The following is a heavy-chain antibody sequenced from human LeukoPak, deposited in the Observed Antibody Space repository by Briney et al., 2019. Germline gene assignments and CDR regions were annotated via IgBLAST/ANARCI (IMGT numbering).Heavy chain of an antibody. J-gene: IGHJ4*02. V-gene: IGHV1-2*02. D-gene: IGHD3-16*02. CDR1: GYTFTGYY. Sequence: ASVKVSCKASGYTFTGYYIHWVRQAPGQGLEWMGWINPNSGGTNYAQKFQGRVTRTRDTSISTAYMELSRLRSDDTAVYYCARDIRLGELSLAYWGQGTLVTVSS. CDR3: ARDIRLGELSLAY. CDR2: INPNSGGT.